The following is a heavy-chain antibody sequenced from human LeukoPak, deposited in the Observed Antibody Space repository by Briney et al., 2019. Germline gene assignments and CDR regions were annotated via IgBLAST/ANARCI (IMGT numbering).Heavy chain of an antibody. CDR3: ASMPYCRSTSCLDY. CDR2: IIPILGIA. D-gene: IGHD2-2*01. Sequence: SVKVSCKASGGTFSSYAISWVRQAPGQQREGMGRIIPILGIANYAQKFQGKVTITADKSTSTAYMELSSLRSEDTAVYYCASMPYCRSTSCLDYWGQETLVTVS. J-gene: IGHJ4*02. CDR1: GGTFSSYA. V-gene: IGHV1-69*04.